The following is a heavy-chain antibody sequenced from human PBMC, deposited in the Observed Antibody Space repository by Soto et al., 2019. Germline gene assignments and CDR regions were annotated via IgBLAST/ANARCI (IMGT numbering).Heavy chain of an antibody. CDR1: GFSSGDYV. Sequence: GGSLRLSCTGSGFSSGDYVMSWVRQAPGKGLEWVGFIRSKAYGGTTEYAASVKGSFTISRDDSKNIAYLQMDSLKTEDTAVYYYTRRKEFFVRFYYYAMDVWGQGTTVTVSS. CDR3: TRRKEFFVRFYYYAMDV. CDR2: IRSKAYGGTT. J-gene: IGHJ6*02. D-gene: IGHD3-3*01. V-gene: IGHV3-49*04.